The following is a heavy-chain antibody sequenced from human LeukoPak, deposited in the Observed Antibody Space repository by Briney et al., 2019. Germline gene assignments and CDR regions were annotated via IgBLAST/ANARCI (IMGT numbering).Heavy chain of an antibody. D-gene: IGHD6-19*01. CDR1: GFTFSSYE. J-gene: IGHJ4*02. Sequence: GGSLRLSCAASGFTFSSYEMNWVRQAPGKGLEWVSYISSSGSTIYYADSVKGRFTISRDNAKNSLYLQLNSLRPEDTGLYYCARDRGGWPDYWGQGTLVTVSS. CDR3: ARDRGGWPDY. V-gene: IGHV3-48*03. CDR2: ISSSGSTI.